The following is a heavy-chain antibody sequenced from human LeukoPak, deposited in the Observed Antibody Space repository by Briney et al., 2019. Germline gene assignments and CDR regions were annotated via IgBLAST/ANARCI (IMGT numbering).Heavy chain of an antibody. CDR1: GDSVSSNSAI. CDR3: ARGALKSGFDI. CDR2: TYYRSKWYN. V-gene: IGHV6-1*01. J-gene: IGHJ3*02. Sequence: SQTLSLTCAISGDSVSSNSAIWNWIRQSPSRGLEWLGRTYYRSKWYNDYAVSVKSRITINPDTSKNQFSLQVNSVTPEDTAVYYCARGALKSGFDIWGQGTMVTVS.